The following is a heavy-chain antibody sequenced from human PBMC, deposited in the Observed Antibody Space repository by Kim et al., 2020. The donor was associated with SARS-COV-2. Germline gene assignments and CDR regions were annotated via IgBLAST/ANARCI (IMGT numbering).Heavy chain of an antibody. CDR3: ARESIWFGELPTDY. CDR1: GFTFSSYG. V-gene: IGHV3-33*05. CDR2: ISYDGSNK. J-gene: IGHJ4*02. Sequence: GGSLRLSCAASGFTFSSYGMHWVRQAPGKGLEWVAVISYDGSNKYYADSVKGRFTISRDNSKNTLYLQMNSLRAEDTAVYYCARESIWFGELPTDYWGQGTLVTVSS. D-gene: IGHD3-10*01.